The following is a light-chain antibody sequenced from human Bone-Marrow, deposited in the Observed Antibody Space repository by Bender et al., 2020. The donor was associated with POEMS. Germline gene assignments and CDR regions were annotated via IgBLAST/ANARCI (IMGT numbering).Light chain of an antibody. Sequence: QSVLTQPPSVSGAPGQRVTISCTGSSSNTGSGYDINWYQHLPGTAPKLLIYGYNNRPSGVPDRFSGSQSGTSASLAITGLQAEDEGDYYCQSSDDRLGGWVFGGETKLTVL. J-gene: IGLJ3*02. CDR2: GYN. V-gene: IGLV1-40*01. CDR1: SSNTGSGYD. CDR3: QSSDDRLGGWV.